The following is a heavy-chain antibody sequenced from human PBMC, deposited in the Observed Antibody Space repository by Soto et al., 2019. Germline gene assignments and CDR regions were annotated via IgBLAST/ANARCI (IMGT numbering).Heavy chain of an antibody. Sequence: ASVKVSCKASGYTFTSYGISWVRQAPGQGLEWMGGFDPEDGETIYAQKFQGRVTMTEDTSTDTAYMELSSLRSEDTAVYYCATGTYCSGGSCYSGFDPWGQGTLVTVSS. CDR3: ATGTYCSGGSCYSGFDP. CDR1: GYTFTSYG. CDR2: FDPEDGET. V-gene: IGHV1-24*01. D-gene: IGHD2-15*01. J-gene: IGHJ5*02.